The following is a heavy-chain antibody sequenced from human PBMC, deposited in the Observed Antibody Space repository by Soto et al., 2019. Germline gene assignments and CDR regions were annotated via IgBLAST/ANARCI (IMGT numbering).Heavy chain of an antibody. Sequence: QVQLQESGPGLVKPSGTLSLTCTVSGASISSYYWSWIRQPPGKGLEWIGYIYYSGSSNYNPSLNSRVTISLDTSTNQFSLKLTSVTAADTAVYYCATQYSSSWYYFDYWGQGILVTVSS. CDR3: ATQYSSSWYYFDY. J-gene: IGHJ4*02. CDR1: GASISSYY. V-gene: IGHV4-59*08. CDR2: IYYSGSS. D-gene: IGHD6-13*01.